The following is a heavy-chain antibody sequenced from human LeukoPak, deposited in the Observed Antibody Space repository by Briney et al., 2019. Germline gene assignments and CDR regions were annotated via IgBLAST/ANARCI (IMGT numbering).Heavy chain of an antibody. CDR2: IYPADSDI. Sequence: GESLKISCKGSGYSFTSYWIGWVRQMPGKGLEWMGIIYPADSDIRYSPAFQGQVTISADKSISTAYLQWSSLKASDTAMYYCARSPTYGSGSSYYGMDVWGQGTTVTVSS. CDR3: ARSPTYGSGSSYYGMDV. J-gene: IGHJ6*02. V-gene: IGHV5-51*01. D-gene: IGHD3-10*01. CDR1: GYSFTSYW.